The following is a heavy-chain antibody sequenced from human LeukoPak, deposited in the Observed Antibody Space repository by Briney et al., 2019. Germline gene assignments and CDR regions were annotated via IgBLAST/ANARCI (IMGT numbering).Heavy chain of an antibody. D-gene: IGHD4-23*01. V-gene: IGHV3-21*01. CDR1: GFTFSSYS. CDR2: ISSSSSYI. CDR3: ARDDYGGNPLDY. Sequence: PGGSLRLSCAASGFTFSSYSMNWVRQAPGKGLEWVSSISSSSSYIYYADSVKGRFTISRDNAKNPLYLQMNSLRAEDTAVYYCARDDYGGNPLDYWGQGTLVTVSS. J-gene: IGHJ4*02.